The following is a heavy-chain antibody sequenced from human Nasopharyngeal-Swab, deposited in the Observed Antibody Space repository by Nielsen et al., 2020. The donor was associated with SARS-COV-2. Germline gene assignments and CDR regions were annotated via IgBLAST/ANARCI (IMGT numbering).Heavy chain of an antibody. D-gene: IGHD2/OR15-2a*01. CDR2: MNPNSGNT. J-gene: IGHJ6*02. CDR1: GYTFTSYD. V-gene: IGHV1-8*01. CDR3: ARFSRYYYYYGMDV. Sequence: ASVKVSCKASGYTFTSYDINWVRQATGQGLEWMGWMNPNSGNTGYAQRFQGRVTMTRNTSISTAYMELSSLRSEDTAVYYCARFSRYYYYYGMDVWGQGTTVTVSS.